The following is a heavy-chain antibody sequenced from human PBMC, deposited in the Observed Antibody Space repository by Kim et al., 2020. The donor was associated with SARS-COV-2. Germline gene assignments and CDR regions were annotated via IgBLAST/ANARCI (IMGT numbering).Heavy chain of an antibody. CDR3: ARGRVGAAVYYFDY. V-gene: IGHV1-18*01. Sequence: ASVKVSCKASGYTFNSYVFSWVRQAPGQGLEWMGWISAYNGNTNYAQKLQGRVTMTTDTSTNTAYMELRSLRSEDTAVYYCARGRVGAAVYYFDYWGQGTLVTVSS. D-gene: IGHD1-26*01. CDR1: GYTFNSYV. J-gene: IGHJ4*02. CDR2: ISAYNGNT.